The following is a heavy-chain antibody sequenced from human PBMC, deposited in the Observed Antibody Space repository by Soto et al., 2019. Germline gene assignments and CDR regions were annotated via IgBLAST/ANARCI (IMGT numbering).Heavy chain of an antibody. CDR2: INHSGST. D-gene: IGHD3-3*01. Sequence: PSETLSLTGAVYGGCFSYYSWNSNLIGQPPGKGLEWIGEINHSGSTSHNPSLKSRVTLSLDASKNQFSIILTSVTAADTAVYYCARGALNYDLWRGPIHGGMHLWGQGTTVTVSS. V-gene: IGHV4-34*01. CDR1: GGCFSYYS. CDR3: ARGALNYDLWRGPIHGGMHL. J-gene: IGHJ6*02.